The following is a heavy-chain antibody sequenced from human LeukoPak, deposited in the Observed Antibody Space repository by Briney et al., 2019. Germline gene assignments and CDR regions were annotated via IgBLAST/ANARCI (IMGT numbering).Heavy chain of an antibody. CDR1: GGSISGSTYY. D-gene: IGHD3-22*01. CDR2: IFYGGST. J-gene: IGHJ4*02. Sequence: PSETLSLTCTVSGGSISGSTYYWGWIRQPPGKGLEWIGRIFYGGSTYYNPSLKSRVTISVDTSKNQFSLTLSSVTAADTAVYYCTRHGGYFQSSGFVDYWGQGTLVTVSS. V-gene: IGHV4-39*01. CDR3: TRHGGYFQSSGFVDY.